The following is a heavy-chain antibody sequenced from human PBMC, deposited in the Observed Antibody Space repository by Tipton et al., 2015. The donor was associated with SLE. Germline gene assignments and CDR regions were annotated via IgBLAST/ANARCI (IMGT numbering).Heavy chain of an antibody. V-gene: IGHV3-23*01. CDR3: AKDKGSSWSFDY. CDR1: GFTFSSYW. D-gene: IGHD6-13*01. J-gene: IGHJ4*02. Sequence: GSLRLSCAASGFTFSSYWMSWVRQAPGKGLEWVSAISGSGGSTYYADSVKGRFTISRDNSKNTLYLQMNSLRAEDTAVYYCAKDKGSSWSFDYWGQGTLVTVSS. CDR2: ISGSGGST.